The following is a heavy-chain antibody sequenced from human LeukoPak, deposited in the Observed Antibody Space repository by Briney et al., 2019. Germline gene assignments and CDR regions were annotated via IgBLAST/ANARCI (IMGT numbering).Heavy chain of an antibody. Sequence: GASVKVSCKASGYTFTSYDINWVRQATGQGLEWMGWMNPNSGNTGYAQKFQGRVTMTRNTSMSTAYMELSSLRSEDTAVYYCARGRGRYCSSTSCYVRNWFDPWGQGTLVTVSS. V-gene: IGHV1-8*01. CDR3: ARGRGRYCSSTSCYVRNWFDP. CDR2: MNPNSGNT. J-gene: IGHJ5*02. D-gene: IGHD2-2*01. CDR1: GYTFTSYD.